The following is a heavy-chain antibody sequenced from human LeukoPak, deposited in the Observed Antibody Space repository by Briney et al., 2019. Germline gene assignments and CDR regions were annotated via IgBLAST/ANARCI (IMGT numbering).Heavy chain of an antibody. D-gene: IGHD2-2*01. CDR3: ARGSTSCYEH. CDR1: GGSISSSSYY. Sequence: SETLSLTCTVSGGSISSSSYYWGWIRQPPGKGLEWIGSIYYSGSTYYNPSLKSRVTISVDTSKNQFSLKLSSVTAADTAVYYCARGSTSCYEHWGQGTLVTVSS. CDR2: IYYSGST. V-gene: IGHV4-39*01. J-gene: IGHJ4*02.